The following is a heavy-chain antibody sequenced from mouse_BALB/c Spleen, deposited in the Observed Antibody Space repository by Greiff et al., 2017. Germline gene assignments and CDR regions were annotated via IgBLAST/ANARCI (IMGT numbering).Heavy chain of an antibody. V-gene: IGHV2-9*02. CDR2: IWAGGST. J-gene: IGHJ4*01. CDR3: ASNLWLRRDYYAMDY. Sequence: VQLKESGPGLVAPSQSLSITCTVSGFSLTSYGVHWVRQPPGKGLEWLGVIWAGGSTNYNSALMSRLSISKDNSKSQVFLKMNSLQTDDTAMYYCASNLWLRRDYYAMDYWGQGTSVTVSS. CDR1: GFSLTSYG. D-gene: IGHD2-2*01.